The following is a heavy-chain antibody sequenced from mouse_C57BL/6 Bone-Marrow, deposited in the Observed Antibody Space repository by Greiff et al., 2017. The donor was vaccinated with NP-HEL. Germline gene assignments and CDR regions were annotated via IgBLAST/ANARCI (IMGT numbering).Heavy chain of an antibody. CDR3: ARPGRVFAY. J-gene: IGHJ3*01. V-gene: IGHV5-6*01. D-gene: IGHD1-1*01. CDR2: ISSGGSYT. CDR1: GFTFSSYG. Sequence: EVMLVESGGDLVKPGGSLKLSCAASGFTFSSYGMSWVRQTPDKRLEWVATISSGGSYTYYPDSVKGRFTISRDNAKNTLYLQMSSLKSEDTAMYYCARPGRVFAYWGQGTLVTVSA.